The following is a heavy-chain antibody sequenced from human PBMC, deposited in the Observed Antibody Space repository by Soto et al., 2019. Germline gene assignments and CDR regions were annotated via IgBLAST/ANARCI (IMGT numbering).Heavy chain of an antibody. CDR2: IDPSDSYT. CDR1: GYRFTSYW. D-gene: IGHD1-26*01. CDR3: ARVVGATTWNWFDP. V-gene: IGHV5-10-1*01. Sequence: ESLKISCKGSGYRFTSYWISWVRQMPGKGLEWMGRIDPSDSYTNYSPSFQGHVTMSADKSISIAYLHWSSLKASDTAMYYCARVVGATTWNWFDPWGQGTLVTVS. J-gene: IGHJ5*02.